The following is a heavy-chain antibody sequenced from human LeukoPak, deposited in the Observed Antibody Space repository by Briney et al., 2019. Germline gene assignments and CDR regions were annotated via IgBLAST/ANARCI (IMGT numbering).Heavy chain of an antibody. J-gene: IGHJ6*02. CDR2: IYSGGST. Sequence: PGGSLRLSCVASGFTFGKYWMSWVRQAPGKGLEWVSVIYSGGSTYYADSVKGRFTISRDNSKNTLYLQMNSLRAEDTAVYYCASCSTSCPERDYYYYGMDVWGQGTTVTVSS. D-gene: IGHD2-2*01. CDR3: ASCSTSCPERDYYYYGMDV. V-gene: IGHV3-53*01. CDR1: GFTFGKYW.